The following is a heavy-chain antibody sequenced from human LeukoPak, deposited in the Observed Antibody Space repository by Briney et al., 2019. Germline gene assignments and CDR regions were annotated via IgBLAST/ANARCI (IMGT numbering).Heavy chain of an antibody. J-gene: IGHJ3*01. CDR3: ASALHGVPAALTSYDAFDL. CDR2: IYYTGNT. D-gene: IGHD2-2*01. V-gene: IGHV4-59*08. Sequence: MPAETLSLTCTVSGVSISHYFWTWIRQAPGKGLEWVGYIYYTGNTKYNPSLMSRLTISVDTSKNQFSLKLTSVTAADTAVYYCASALHGVPAALTSYDAFDLWGQGTMVTVSS. CDR1: GVSISHYF.